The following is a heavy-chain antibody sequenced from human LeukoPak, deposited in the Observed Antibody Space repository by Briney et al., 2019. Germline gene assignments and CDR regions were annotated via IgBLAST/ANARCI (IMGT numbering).Heavy chain of an antibody. CDR1: ASTFINYW. V-gene: IGHV3-74*01. J-gene: IGHJ4*02. CDR3: SRSLADYFDSSGYFAY. D-gene: IGHD3-22*01. CDR2: INSAGCGT. Sequence: PGASLILFCAASASTFINYWMHCVRQAPGNGQVWVSRINSAGCGTSYANSVKGRFTMSRDNAKNTLYLQMNSLRAEDTAVYYRSRSLADYFDSSGYFAYWGQGTLVTVSS.